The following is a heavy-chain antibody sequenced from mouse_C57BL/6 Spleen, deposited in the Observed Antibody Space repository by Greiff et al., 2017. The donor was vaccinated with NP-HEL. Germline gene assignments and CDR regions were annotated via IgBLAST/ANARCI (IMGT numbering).Heavy chain of an antibody. D-gene: IGHD2-5*01. CDR1: GYTFTDYE. V-gene: IGHV1-15*01. J-gene: IGHJ4*01. CDR3: TIEDYSTLNAMDY. CDR2: IDPETGGT. Sequence: VQLQQSGAELVRPGASVTLSCKASGYTFTDYEMHWVKQTPVHGLEWIGAIDPETGGTAYNQKFKGTATLTADNSSSTAYMELRSLTSEDSAVYYCTIEDYSTLNAMDYWGQGTSVTVST.